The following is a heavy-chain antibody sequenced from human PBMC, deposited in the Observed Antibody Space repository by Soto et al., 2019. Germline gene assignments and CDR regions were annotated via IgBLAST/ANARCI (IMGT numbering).Heavy chain of an antibody. J-gene: IGHJ5*02. Sequence: QVQLQESGPGLVKPSETLSLTCTVSGGSISSYYWSWIRQPPGKGLEWIGYIYYSGSTNYNPSLKSRVTISVDTSKNQFSLKLSSVTAADTAVYYCARYKIHLRLHGGFDPWGQGTLVTVSS. V-gene: IGHV4-59*01. CDR1: GGSISSYY. CDR2: IYYSGST. D-gene: IGHD5-12*01. CDR3: ARYKIHLRLHGGFDP.